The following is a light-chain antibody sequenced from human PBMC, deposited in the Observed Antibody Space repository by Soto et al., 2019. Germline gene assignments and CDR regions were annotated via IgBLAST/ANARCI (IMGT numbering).Light chain of an antibody. V-gene: IGKV1-5*01. CDR3: HEYNSYPWT. CDR1: QSISSW. CDR2: NAA. J-gene: IGKJ1*01. Sequence: DIQMTQSPSTLSASVGDRVTITCRASQSISSWLAWYTQKPGQAPKLLIYNAASLERGVPSRFSGSGSGTEFTLAISSLKPDDFATDYYHEYNSYPWTFGQGTKVEIK.